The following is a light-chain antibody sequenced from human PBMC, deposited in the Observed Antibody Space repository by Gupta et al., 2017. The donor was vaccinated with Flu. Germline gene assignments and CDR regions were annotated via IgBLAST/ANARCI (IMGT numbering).Light chain of an antibody. CDR2: SSN. CDR1: TANVGSNA. CDR3: AAWDDSLNGHYV. Sequence: QSVLAQPPPASGTPGQRVTITCSGSTANVGSNAVNWYQQVPGTSPKLLIYSSNQRPSGVPDRFAGSKSGTSASLAIRGLQSEDEADYYCAAWDDSLNGHYVFGTGTKVTVL. V-gene: IGLV1-44*01. J-gene: IGLJ1*01.